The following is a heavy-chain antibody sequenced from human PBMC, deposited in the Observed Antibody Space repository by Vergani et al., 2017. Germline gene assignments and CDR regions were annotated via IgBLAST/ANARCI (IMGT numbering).Heavy chain of an antibody. CDR3: AKDRVVVTHIPSFDY. CDR2: ISWNSGSI. CDR1: GFTFDDYA. Sequence: EVQLVESGGGLVQPGRSLRLSCAASGFTFDDYAMHWVRQAPGKGLEWVSGISWNSGSIGYADSVKGRFTISRDNSKNTLYLQMNSLRAEDTAVYYCAKDRVVVTHIPSFDYWGQGTLVTVSS. V-gene: IGHV3-9*01. D-gene: IGHD2-21*02. J-gene: IGHJ4*02.